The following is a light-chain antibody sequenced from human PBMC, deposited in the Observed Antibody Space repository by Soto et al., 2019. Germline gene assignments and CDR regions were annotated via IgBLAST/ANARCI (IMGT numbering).Light chain of an antibody. CDR2: DDS. CDR3: QVWDRNSDHPGV. Sequence: SYELTQPPSASVAPGQTASITWGGNNIGSKGVHWYQQKPGQAPVLVVYDDSDRRSGIPERFSGSNSGNTATLTISRVEGGDEADYCCQVWDRNSDHPGVFGGGTKLTVL. V-gene: IGLV3-21*02. CDR1: NIGSKG. J-gene: IGLJ3*02.